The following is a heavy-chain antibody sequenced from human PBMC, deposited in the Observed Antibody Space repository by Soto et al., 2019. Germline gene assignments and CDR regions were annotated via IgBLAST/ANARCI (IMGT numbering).Heavy chain of an antibody. Sequence: GGSLRLSCAASGFTFSSYSMNWVRQAPGKGLEWVSYISSSSSTIYYADSVKGRFTISRDNAKNSLYLQMNSLRDEDTAVYYCARDGEWELLHYNFDYWGQGTLVTVSS. D-gene: IGHD1-26*01. CDR2: ISSSSSTI. J-gene: IGHJ4*02. V-gene: IGHV3-48*02. CDR1: GFTFSSYS. CDR3: ARDGEWELLHYNFDY.